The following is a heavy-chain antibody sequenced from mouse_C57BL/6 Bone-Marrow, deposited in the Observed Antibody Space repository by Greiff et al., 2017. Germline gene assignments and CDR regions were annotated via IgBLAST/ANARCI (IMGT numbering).Heavy chain of an antibody. D-gene: IGHD1-1*01. J-gene: IGHJ2*01. Sequence: EVKLVESEGGLVQPGSSMKLSCTASGFTFSDYYMAWVRQVPEKGLEWVANINYDGSSTYYLDSLKSRFIISRDNAKNILYLQMSSLKSEDTATDYCARDPHYWLDYWGQGTTLTVSS. V-gene: IGHV5-16*01. CDR2: INYDGSST. CDR1: GFTFSDYY. CDR3: ARDPHYWLDY.